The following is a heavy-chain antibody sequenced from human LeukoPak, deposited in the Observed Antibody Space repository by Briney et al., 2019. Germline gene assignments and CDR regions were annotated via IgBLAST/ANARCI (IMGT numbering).Heavy chain of an antibody. J-gene: IGHJ4*02. CDR1: GFTFDDYA. D-gene: IGHD6-19*01. V-gene: IGHV3-9*01. Sequence: GGSLRLSCAASGFTFDDYAMHWVRQAPGKGLEWVSGISWNSGSIGYADSVKGRFTISRDNAKNSLYLQMNSLRAEDTAVYYCARVGVRGIAVPAYYFDYWGQGTLVTVSS. CDR2: ISWNSGSI. CDR3: ARVGVRGIAVPAYYFDY.